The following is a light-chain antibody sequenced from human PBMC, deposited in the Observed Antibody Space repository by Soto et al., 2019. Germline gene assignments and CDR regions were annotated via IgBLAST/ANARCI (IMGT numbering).Light chain of an antibody. Sequence: IVMTQSPATLSLSPGERATPSCRASHSISSYLAWYQQKPGQPPRLVIYDASNRATGIPDRFSGSGSGTDFTLIINRLEPEDVAIYYCQQYGGSPRITFGQGTRLEI. J-gene: IGKJ5*01. CDR1: HSISSY. CDR2: DAS. CDR3: QQYGGSPRIT. V-gene: IGKV3-20*01.